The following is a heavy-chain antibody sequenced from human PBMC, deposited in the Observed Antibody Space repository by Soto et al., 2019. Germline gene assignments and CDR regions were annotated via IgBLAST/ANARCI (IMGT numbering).Heavy chain of an antibody. CDR1: GDRECSTSAA. V-gene: IGHV6-1*01. J-gene: IGHJ5*02. Sequence: SPALSRTGVLPGDRECSTSAAPNLIRQYPSRGLEWLGRTYYRSKWYNDYAVSVKSRITINPDTSRNQFSLQLNSVIPEDTAVYYCARSISAAATYNWFDHWGQGTLVTVSS. D-gene: IGHD6-13*01. CDR3: ARSISAAATYNWFDH. CDR2: TYYRSKWYN.